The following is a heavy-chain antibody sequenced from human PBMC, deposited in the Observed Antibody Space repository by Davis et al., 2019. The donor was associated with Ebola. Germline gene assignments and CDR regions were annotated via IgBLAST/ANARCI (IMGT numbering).Heavy chain of an antibody. CDR3: ARPVSPGYTYGYYYYDMDV. J-gene: IGHJ6*02. CDR2: IYNSGST. D-gene: IGHD5-18*01. V-gene: IGHV4-39*01. Sequence: SETLSLTCTVSGGSISSSSFYGGWIRQPPGKGLEWIGSIYNSGSTYYNPSLESRVTISVDTSKNQLSLKLTSVTATDTAVYYCARPVSPGYTYGYYYYDMDVWGQGTTVTVSS. CDR1: GGSISSSSFY.